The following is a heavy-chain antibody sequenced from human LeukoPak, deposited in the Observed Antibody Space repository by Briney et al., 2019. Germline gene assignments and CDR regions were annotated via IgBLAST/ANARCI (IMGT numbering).Heavy chain of an antibody. V-gene: IGHV3-21*04. Sequence: GGSLRLSCAASGFIFSSHHMHWVRQPPGKGLEWVSSISYDDSFIYYGNSMKGRFTISIDNANNLLYLQMNNLRAEDTALYYCAKDRRGAARGFIDYWGQGTLVTVSS. CDR1: GFIFSSHH. CDR2: ISYDDSFI. CDR3: AKDRRGAARGFIDY. J-gene: IGHJ4*02. D-gene: IGHD6-6*01.